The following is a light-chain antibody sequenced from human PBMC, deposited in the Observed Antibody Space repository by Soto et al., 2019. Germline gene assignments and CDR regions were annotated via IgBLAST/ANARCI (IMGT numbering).Light chain of an antibody. CDR3: QQYGSSPLT. CDR2: GAS. CDR1: QSVSSSY. V-gene: IGKV3-20*01. Sequence: EIVLTQSPGTLSLSPGERATISCRASQSVSSSYLAWYQQKPGQAPRLLIYGASSRATGIPDRFSGSGSGTDFTITISRLEPEDFAVYYCQQYGSSPLTFGGGTKVEIK. J-gene: IGKJ4*01.